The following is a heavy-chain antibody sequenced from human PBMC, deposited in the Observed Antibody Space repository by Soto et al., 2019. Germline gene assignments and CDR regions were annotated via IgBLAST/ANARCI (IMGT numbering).Heavy chain of an antibody. D-gene: IGHD3-16*02. CDR2: IYHSGST. J-gene: IGHJ4*02. CDR3: ARGTKLYGAVIIPLFDY. CDR1: GGSISSGGYS. Sequence: SETLSLTCAVSGGSISSGGYSWSWIRQPPGKGLEWIGYIYHSGSTYYNPSLKSRVTISVDRSKNQFSLKLSSVTAADTAVYYCARGTKLYGAVIIPLFDYWGQGTLVTVSS. V-gene: IGHV4-30-2*01.